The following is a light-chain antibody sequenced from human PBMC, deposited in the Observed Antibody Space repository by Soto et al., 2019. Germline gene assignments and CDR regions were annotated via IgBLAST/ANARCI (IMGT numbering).Light chain of an antibody. CDR2: DAS. CDR3: QHYNYWPYT. Sequence: EIVMTQSPATLSLSPGERATLSCSASQTIDNTLAWYQRKPGQAPRLLIYDASTRATGVPARFSGSGSGTDFTLTISSLQSEDFAVYYCQHYNYWPYTFSQGTKVDIK. CDR1: QTIDNT. J-gene: IGKJ2*01. V-gene: IGKV3-15*01.